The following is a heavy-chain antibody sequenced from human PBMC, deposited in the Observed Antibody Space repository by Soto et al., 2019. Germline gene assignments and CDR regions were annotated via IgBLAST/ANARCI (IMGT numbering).Heavy chain of an antibody. CDR1: GYSFTDYH. V-gene: IGHV1-2*04. D-gene: IGHD2-8*01. CDR3: ARGDSTDCSNGVCSFFYNHDMDV. CDR2: INPKSGGT. Sequence: ASVKVSCKPSGYSFTDYHIHWVRQAPGQGLEWLGRINPKSGGTSTAQKFQGWVTMTTGTSISTASMELTRLTSDDTAIYYCARGDSTDCSNGVCSFFYNHDMDVWGQGTTVTVSS. J-gene: IGHJ6*02.